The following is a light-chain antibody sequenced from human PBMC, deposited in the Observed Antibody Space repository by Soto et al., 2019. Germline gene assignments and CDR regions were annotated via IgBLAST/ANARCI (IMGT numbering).Light chain of an antibody. CDR2: SAS. Sequence: IVLTQYPGTLSLSPGESVTLSCRASQSVNSNYLAWYQQKPGQPPRLLIYSASFKATGIPDRFSGSGSGTYFSLPISSLEPEDFAVYYCHQYGFSPPFTFGPGTKVDFK. J-gene: IGKJ3*01. CDR1: QSVNSNY. CDR3: HQYGFSPPFT. V-gene: IGKV3-20*01.